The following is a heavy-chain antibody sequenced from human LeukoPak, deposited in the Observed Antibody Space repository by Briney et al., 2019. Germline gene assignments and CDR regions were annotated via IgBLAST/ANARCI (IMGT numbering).Heavy chain of an antibody. CDR1: GITLGGYW. J-gene: IGHJ6*02. CDR2: IKPDGSEE. Sequence: PGGSLRLSCAASGITLGGYWMSWVRQAPGKGLEWVANIKPDGSEENYVDSVKGRFTISRDNAKNSLYLQMNSLRAEDTALYHCARGLTSSSYGMDVWGQGTTVTVSS. V-gene: IGHV3-7*03. CDR3: ARGLTSSSYGMDV. D-gene: IGHD6-13*01.